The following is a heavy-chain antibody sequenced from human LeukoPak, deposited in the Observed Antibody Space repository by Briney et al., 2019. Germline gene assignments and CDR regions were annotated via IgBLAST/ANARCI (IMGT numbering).Heavy chain of an antibody. J-gene: IGHJ4*02. CDR1: GVNFNCSA. CDR2: TSFDGTNK. CDR3: ARVHLGGGHARADY. Sequence: GSLKLSCASSGVNFNCSAMQLVRQAPSKGLQWVAFTSFDGTNKHYADSVKGRLTVSRDNSQNTLYLQIDSLRPEDTAIYYCARVHLGGGHARADYWGQGTLVTVSS. V-gene: IGHV3-30*04. D-gene: IGHD2-15*01.